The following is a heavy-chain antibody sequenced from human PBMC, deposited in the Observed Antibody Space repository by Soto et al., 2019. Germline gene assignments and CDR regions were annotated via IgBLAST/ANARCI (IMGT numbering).Heavy chain of an antibody. Sequence: QVQLQESGPGLVKPSETLSLTCTVSGGSISNYYWNWIRQPPGKGLEWIGYIYDTGSTNYNPSLMSRVNISVDTSKNQFSLKLRSVTAADTAVYYCAKEELRYFDLWGRGTLVTVSS. CDR1: GGSISNYY. V-gene: IGHV4-59*01. J-gene: IGHJ2*01. CDR2: IYDTGST. D-gene: IGHD2-15*01. CDR3: AKEELRYFDL.